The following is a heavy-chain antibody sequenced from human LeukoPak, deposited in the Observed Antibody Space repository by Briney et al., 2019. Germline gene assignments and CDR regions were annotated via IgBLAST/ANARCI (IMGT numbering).Heavy chain of an antibody. CDR2: INHSGST. Sequence: NPSETLSLTCAVYGGSFSGYYWSWIRQPPGKGLEWIGEINHSGSTNYNPSLKSRVTISVDTSKNQFSLKLSSVPAADTAVYYCARSSYYYYGSGSRRYWFDPWGQGTLVTVSS. CDR1: GGSFSGYY. J-gene: IGHJ5*02. V-gene: IGHV4-34*01. D-gene: IGHD3-10*01. CDR3: ARSSYYYYGSGSRRYWFDP.